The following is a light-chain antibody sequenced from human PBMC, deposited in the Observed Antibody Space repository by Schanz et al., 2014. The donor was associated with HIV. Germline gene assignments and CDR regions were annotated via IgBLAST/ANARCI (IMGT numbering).Light chain of an antibody. V-gene: IGKV1-39*01. CDR1: QTISIY. CDR2: AAS. J-gene: IGKJ2*01. CDR3: QQCVTYPYT. Sequence: EIQMTQSPSSLFASVGDRVSITCRASQTISIYLNWYQQKPGKAPKLLIFAASNLQSGVPSRFSGSGSGTDFTLTISSLQPDDFATYYCQQCVTYPYTFGQGTKLDIK.